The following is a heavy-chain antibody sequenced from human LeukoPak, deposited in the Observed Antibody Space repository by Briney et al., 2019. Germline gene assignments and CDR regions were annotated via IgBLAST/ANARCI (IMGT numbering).Heavy chain of an antibody. Sequence: SETLSLTCAVYGGSFSGYYWSWSRQPPGKGLEWIGEINHSGSTNYNPSLKSRVTISVDTSKNQFSLKLTSVTAADTAVYYCASRAMTLDLWGRGTLVTVSS. V-gene: IGHV4-34*01. D-gene: IGHD2-21*02. CDR2: INHSGST. J-gene: IGHJ2*01. CDR1: GGSFSGYY. CDR3: ASRAMTLDL.